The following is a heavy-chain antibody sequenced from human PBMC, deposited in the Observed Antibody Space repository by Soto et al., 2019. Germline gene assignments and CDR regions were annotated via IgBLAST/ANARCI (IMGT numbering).Heavy chain of an antibody. CDR3: ARERVLWAEDHYYSYGMDV. CDR1: GYTFTGYY. D-gene: IGHD3-10*01. V-gene: IGHV1-2*02. CDR2: INPNSGGT. Sequence: ASVKVSCKASGYTFTGYYMHWVRQAPGQGLEWMGWINPNSGGTNYAQKFQGRVTMTRDTSINTAYMELSRLRSDDTAVYYCARERVLWAEDHYYSYGMDVWGQGTTVTVSS. J-gene: IGHJ6*02.